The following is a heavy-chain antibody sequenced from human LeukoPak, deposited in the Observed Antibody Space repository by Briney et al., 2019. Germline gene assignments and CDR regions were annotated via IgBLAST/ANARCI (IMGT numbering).Heavy chain of an antibody. D-gene: IGHD2-15*01. Sequence: SETLSLTCTVSGYSIRSGYFWGWIRPPPGKGLEWIGYIYFSGSTNYNPSLKSRVTISVDTSKNQFSLKLSSVTAADTAVYYCARGVVAAPQTFDYWGQGTLVTVSS. CDR3: ARGVVAAPQTFDY. CDR2: IYFSGST. V-gene: IGHV4-59*01. CDR1: GYSIRSGYF. J-gene: IGHJ4*02.